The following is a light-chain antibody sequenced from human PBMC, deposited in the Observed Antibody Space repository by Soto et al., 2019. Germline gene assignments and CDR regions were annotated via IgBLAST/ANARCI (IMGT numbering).Light chain of an antibody. V-gene: IGLV2-14*01. Sequence: QSALTQPASVSGSPGQSITISCTGTSSDVGGYNYVSWYQQHPGKAPKLMIYDVSNRPSGVSNRFSGSKSGNTASLTISGLQAEDEADYYCGSYASSSTLYVFGTGTKVTV. CDR3: GSYASSSTLYV. CDR2: DVS. J-gene: IGLJ1*01. CDR1: SSDVGGYNY.